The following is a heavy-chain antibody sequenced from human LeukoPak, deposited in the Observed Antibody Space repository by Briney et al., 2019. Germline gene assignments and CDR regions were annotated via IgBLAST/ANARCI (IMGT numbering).Heavy chain of an antibody. Sequence: SQTLSLTCTVSGGSISSGSHYWSWIRQPAGKGLEWIGRIYTSGSTHYNPSLKSRVTISVDTSKNQFSLKLSSVTAADTAVYYCARGLWIFGVVTHFDYWGQGTLVTVSS. V-gene: IGHV4-61*02. J-gene: IGHJ4*02. CDR3: ARGLWIFGVVTHFDY. CDR1: GGSISSGSHY. CDR2: IYTSGST. D-gene: IGHD3-3*01.